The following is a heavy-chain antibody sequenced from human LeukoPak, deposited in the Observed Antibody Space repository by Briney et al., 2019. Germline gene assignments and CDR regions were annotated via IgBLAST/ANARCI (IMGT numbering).Heavy chain of an antibody. CDR1: GYSFTSYW. J-gene: IGHJ4*02. V-gene: IGHV5-51*01. Sequence: GESLKISCKGSGYSFTSYWIGWVRQMPGKGLEWMGIIYPGDSDTRYSPSFQGQVTISTHKPISTAYLQWSSLKASDTAMYYCARHDLAAAGNREDYWGQGTLVTVSS. CDR2: IYPGDSDT. D-gene: IGHD6-13*01. CDR3: ARHDLAAAGNREDY.